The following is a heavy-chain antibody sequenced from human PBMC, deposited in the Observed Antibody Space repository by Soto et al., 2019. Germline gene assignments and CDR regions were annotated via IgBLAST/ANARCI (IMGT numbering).Heavy chain of an antibody. D-gene: IGHD6-19*01. CDR1: GFTFSDYA. Sequence: VQLVESGGGVVQPGRSLRLSCAASGFTFSDYAMHWVRQAPGKGLGWVAVVSHDGRNTHYADSVKGRFTISRDSSKNTVSLEMPSLRAEDTAVYYWAKGGRQWLVTSDFNYWGQGARVTVSS. CDR2: VSHDGRNT. J-gene: IGHJ4*02. CDR3: AKGGRQWLVTSDFNY. V-gene: IGHV3-30*18.